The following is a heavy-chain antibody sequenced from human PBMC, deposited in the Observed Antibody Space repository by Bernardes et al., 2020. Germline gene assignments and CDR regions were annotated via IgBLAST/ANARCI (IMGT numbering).Heavy chain of an antibody. Sequence: GGSLRLSCAASGFTFSTYAMSWVRQAPGRGLEWVSSISGSGGSTYYADSVKGRSTISRENSKNTLYLQLNSLRADDTAVYYCAKAPQKVTTYYFDYWGQGALVTVSS. CDR3: AKAPQKVTTYYFDY. D-gene: IGHD4-4*01. CDR1: GFTFSTYA. V-gene: IGHV3-23*01. CDR2: ISGSGGST. J-gene: IGHJ4*02.